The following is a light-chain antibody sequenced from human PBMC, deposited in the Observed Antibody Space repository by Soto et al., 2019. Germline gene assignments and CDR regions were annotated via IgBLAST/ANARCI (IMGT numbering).Light chain of an antibody. CDR3: QTWGTGWV. Sequence: QSVLTQSPSASASLGASVKLTCTLTSGHSNYAIAWHQQQPEKGPRYLMRVNSDGSHIKGDGTPDRFSGSSSGAERYLTISSLQSEDEADYYCQTWGTGWVFGGGTKLTVL. J-gene: IGLJ3*02. CDR1: SGHSNYA. V-gene: IGLV4-69*02. CDR2: VNSDGSH.